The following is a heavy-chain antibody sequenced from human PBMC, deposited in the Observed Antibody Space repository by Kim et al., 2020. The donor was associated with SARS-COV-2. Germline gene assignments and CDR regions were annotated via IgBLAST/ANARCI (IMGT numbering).Heavy chain of an antibody. Sequence: GGSLRLSCAASGFTFSRYGIHWVRQAPGKGLEWVAVIWYDGNNKYYADSVKGRFTIYRDNSQNTLYLHMNSLRADDTAVYYCTRERGYSGPDAFDVWGPGTMVTVSS. CDR3: TRERGYSGPDAFDV. CDR2: IWYDGNNK. V-gene: IGHV3-33*01. J-gene: IGHJ3*01. CDR1: GFTFSRYG. D-gene: IGHD5-12*01.